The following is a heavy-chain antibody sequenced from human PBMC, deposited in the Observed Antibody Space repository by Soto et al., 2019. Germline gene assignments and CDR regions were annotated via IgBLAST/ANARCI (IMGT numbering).Heavy chain of an antibody. CDR2: IYHSGST. CDR3: ARVTSYDYYGMDV. V-gene: IGHV4-4*02. Sequence: PSETLSLTCAVSGGSISSSNWWSWVRQPPGKGLEWIGEIYHSGSTNYNPSLKSRVTISVDKSKNQFSLKLSSVTAADTAVYYCARVTSYDYYGMDVWGQGTTVNVSS. CDR1: GGSISSSNW. J-gene: IGHJ6*02.